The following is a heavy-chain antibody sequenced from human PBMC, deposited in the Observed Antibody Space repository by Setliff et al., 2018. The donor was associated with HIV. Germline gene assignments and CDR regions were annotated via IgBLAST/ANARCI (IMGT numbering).Heavy chain of an antibody. CDR1: GASISDSNSY. V-gene: IGHV4-39*02. D-gene: IGHD2-2*01. Sequence: SETLSLTCTVYGASISDSNSYWGWIRQPPGKRLEWLGSIYSSGSTSYNPSLSSRLTISVDTSKSHVSLKLHSVTAADTAVYYCARALPATYNWFDPWGQGTLVTVSS. CDR3: ARALPATYNWFDP. J-gene: IGHJ5*02. CDR2: IYSSGST.